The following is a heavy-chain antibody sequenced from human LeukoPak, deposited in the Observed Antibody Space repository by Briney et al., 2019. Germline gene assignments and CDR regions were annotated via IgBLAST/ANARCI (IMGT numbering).Heavy chain of an antibody. J-gene: IGHJ4*02. CDR3: ARDRYDILTGYYMYFGY. D-gene: IGHD3-9*01. CDR2: LWYDGSNK. CDR1: GFSFSSYG. Sequence: GGSLRLSCAASGFSFSSYGMHWVRQAPGKGLEWVAVLWYDGSNKYYADSVKGRFTISRDNSKNTLFLQMNSLRAEDTAVYYCARDRYDILTGYYMYFGYWGQGSLVTVSS. V-gene: IGHV3-33*01.